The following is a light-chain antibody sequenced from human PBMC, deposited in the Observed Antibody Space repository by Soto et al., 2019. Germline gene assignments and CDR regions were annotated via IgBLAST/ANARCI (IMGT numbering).Light chain of an antibody. CDR1: QSVSSSY. Sequence: EIVLTQSPGTLSLSPGERATLSCRASQSVSSSYLAWYQQKPGQAPRLLNYGASSRATGIPDRFSGSGSGTDFTLTISRLETEDFAVYYCQQYGSSRTFGQGTKVEIK. CDR3: QQYGSSRT. CDR2: GAS. J-gene: IGKJ1*01. V-gene: IGKV3-20*01.